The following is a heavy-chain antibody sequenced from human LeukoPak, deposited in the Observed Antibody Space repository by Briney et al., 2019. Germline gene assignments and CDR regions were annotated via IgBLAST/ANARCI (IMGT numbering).Heavy chain of an antibody. CDR3: AKFPPSSGYAMFDY. Sequence: PGGSLRLSCAASGFTFSNYSMTWVRQAPGKGLEWVSAISGSGGSTYYADSVKGRFTISRDNSKNTLYLQMNSLRAEDTAVYYCAKFPPSSGYAMFDYWGQGTLVTVSS. CDR1: GFTFSNYS. D-gene: IGHD5-12*01. CDR2: ISGSGGST. J-gene: IGHJ4*02. V-gene: IGHV3-23*01.